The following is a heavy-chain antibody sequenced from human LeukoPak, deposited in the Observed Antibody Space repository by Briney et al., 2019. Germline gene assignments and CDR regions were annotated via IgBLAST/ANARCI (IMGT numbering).Heavy chain of an antibody. V-gene: IGHV4-59*01. CDR3: ARDSGCSGGSCYWAFDI. CDR1: GGSISSYY. J-gene: IGHJ3*02. CDR2: IYYSGST. Sequence: SETLSLTCTVSGGSISSYYWSWIRQPPGKGLEWIGYIYYSGSTNYNPSLKSRVTLSVDTSKNQFSLKLSSVTAADTAVYYCARDSGCSGGSCYWAFDIWGQGTMVTVSS. D-gene: IGHD2-15*01.